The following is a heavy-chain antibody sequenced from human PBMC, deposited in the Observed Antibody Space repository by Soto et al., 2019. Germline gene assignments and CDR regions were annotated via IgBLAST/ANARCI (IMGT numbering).Heavy chain of an antibody. J-gene: IGHJ4*02. CDR3: ASARYHW. CDR2: INHSGST. D-gene: IGHD1-20*01. CDR1: GGSFSDYY. V-gene: IGHV4-34*01. Sequence: ASETLSLTCAVYGGSFSDYYWTWIRQPPGKGLEWIGEINHSGSTNYNPSLESRVTISVDTSKNRFSLTLSSVTAADTAVYYCASARYHWWGQGTLVTVSS.